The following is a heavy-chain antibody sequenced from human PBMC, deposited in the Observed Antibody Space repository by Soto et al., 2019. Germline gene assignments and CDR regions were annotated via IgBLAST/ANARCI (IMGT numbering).Heavy chain of an antibody. CDR1: GGTFSSYA. Sequence: QVQLVQSGAEVKKPGSSVKVSCKASGGTFSSYAISWVRQAPGQGLEWMGGIIPIFGTASYAQKFQGRVTITADESPSTAYMELSSLRSEDTAVYYCARLARPYCCFGMDVWGQGTTVTVSS. CDR3: ARLARPYCCFGMDV. V-gene: IGHV1-69*01. J-gene: IGHJ6*02. CDR2: IIPIFGTA.